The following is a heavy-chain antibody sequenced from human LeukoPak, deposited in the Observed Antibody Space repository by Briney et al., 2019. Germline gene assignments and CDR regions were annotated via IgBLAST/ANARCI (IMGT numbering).Heavy chain of an antibody. CDR3: AKDRAISSGWYHSYYFDY. D-gene: IGHD6-19*01. CDR1: GFIFNTYV. V-gene: IGHV3-30*02. Sequence: PGGSLRLSCAASGFIFNTYVMHWVRQAPGKGLEWLAFIRYDGSNKNYADSVKGRFTISRDNSKNTLYLQMNSLRAEDTAVYYCAKDRAISSGWYHSYYFDYWGQGTLVTVSS. CDR2: IRYDGSNK. J-gene: IGHJ4*02.